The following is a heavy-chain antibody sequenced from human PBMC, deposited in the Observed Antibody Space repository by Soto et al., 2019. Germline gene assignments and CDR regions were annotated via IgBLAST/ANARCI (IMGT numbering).Heavy chain of an antibody. Sequence: GGSLRLSCEASGFTFNTYSMHWVRQPPGKGLEWLAAIWSDGTQKYYADSVKGRFIISRDNSKKTLYLEMNSLRAEDTAVYYCARAGGTTVTGLWHFDSWGQGTLVTVLL. CDR2: IWSDGTQK. CDR1: GFTFNTYS. CDR3: ARAGGTTVTGLWHFDS. J-gene: IGHJ4*02. V-gene: IGHV3-33*01. D-gene: IGHD4-17*01.